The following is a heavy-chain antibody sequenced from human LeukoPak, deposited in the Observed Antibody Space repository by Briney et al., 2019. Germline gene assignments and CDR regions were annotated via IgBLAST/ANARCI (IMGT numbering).Heavy chain of an antibody. J-gene: IGHJ4*02. Sequence: GGSLRLSCAASGFTFSGHAMHWARQTPGKGLEWAAVISYDGRNEYYADSVKGRFTISRDNSKNTLFLQMNSLRAEDTALYYCARQDCSPSCYLAYWGQGTLVTVSS. V-gene: IGHV3-30*04. CDR3: ARQDCSPSCYLAY. CDR1: GFTFSGHA. D-gene: IGHD2-2*01. CDR2: ISYDGRNE.